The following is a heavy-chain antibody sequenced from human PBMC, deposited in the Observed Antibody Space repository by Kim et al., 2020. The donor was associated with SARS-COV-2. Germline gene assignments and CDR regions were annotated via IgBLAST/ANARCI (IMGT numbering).Heavy chain of an antibody. V-gene: IGHV4-59*01. Sequence: HNPSLKRRVTISVDTSKNQFSLKLSSVTAADTAVYYCAREPDYGDYFDYWGQGTLVTVSS. D-gene: IGHD4-17*01. CDR3: AREPDYGDYFDY. J-gene: IGHJ4*02.